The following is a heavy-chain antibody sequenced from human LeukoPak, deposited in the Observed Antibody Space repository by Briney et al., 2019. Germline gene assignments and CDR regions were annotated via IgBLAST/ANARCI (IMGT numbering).Heavy chain of an antibody. J-gene: IGHJ4*02. Sequence: SETLSLTRTVSGGSISGHYWNWIRQPPGKGLEWIGEINHGGSTNYNPSLKSRVTISVDTSQNQFSLRLSSVTAADTAVYYCARGRYVTTRGGAAAGFLDYWGQGTLVTVST. D-gene: IGHD6-13*01. V-gene: IGHV4-34*01. CDR1: GGSISGHY. CDR2: INHGGST. CDR3: ARGRYVTTRGGAAAGFLDY.